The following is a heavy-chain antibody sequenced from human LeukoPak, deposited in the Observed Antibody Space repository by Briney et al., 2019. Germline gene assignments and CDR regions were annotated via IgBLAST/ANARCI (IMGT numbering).Heavy chain of an antibody. D-gene: IGHD3-10*01. CDR1: GFSFSDDV. CDR3: TRERYYGPGCAFDV. Sequence: GGSLRLACAASGFSFSDDVMNWVRQAPGKGLEWVSSITRTGNDIFYADSVKGRFTISRDNAKNSLFLQMNSLRDEDTAVYYCTRERYYGPGCAFDVWGQGTMVTVSS. J-gene: IGHJ3*01. V-gene: IGHV3-21*01. CDR2: ITRTGNDI.